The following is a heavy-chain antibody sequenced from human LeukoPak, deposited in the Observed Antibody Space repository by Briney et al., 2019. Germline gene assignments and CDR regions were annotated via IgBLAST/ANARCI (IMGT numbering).Heavy chain of an antibody. J-gene: IGHJ6*03. V-gene: IGHV4-4*07. CDR1: SGSINSYY. CDR2: VYTSRSP. Sequence: SETLSLTCTVSSGSINSYYWTWIRQPAGKGLEWLGRVYTSRSPNYNPSLKSRVTISVDTSKNQFSLKLSSVTAADTAVYYCARHPQSYRPPSYYYYYMDVWGKGTTVTVSS. D-gene: IGHD3-16*02. CDR3: ARHPQSYRPPSYYYYYMDV.